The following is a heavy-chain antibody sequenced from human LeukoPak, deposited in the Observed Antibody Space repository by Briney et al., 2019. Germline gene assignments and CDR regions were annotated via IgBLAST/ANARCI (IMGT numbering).Heavy chain of an antibody. D-gene: IGHD5-12*01. V-gene: IGHV1-2*02. Sequence: GASVKVSRKASGYTFTGYYMHWMRQAPGQGLEWMGWINPNSGGTNYAQKFQGRVTMTRDTSISTAYMELSRLRSDDTAVYYCARPPYGGYRGDLDYWGQGTLVTVSS. CDR2: INPNSGGT. CDR3: ARPPYGGYRGDLDY. CDR1: GYTFTGYY. J-gene: IGHJ4*02.